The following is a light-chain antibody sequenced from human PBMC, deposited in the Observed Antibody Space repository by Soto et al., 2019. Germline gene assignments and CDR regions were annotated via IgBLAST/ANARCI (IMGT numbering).Light chain of an antibody. Sequence: DIVMTQSPDSLAVSLGERATINCKSSQSVLYSSSNRNYLAWYHQKPGQPPKLLIYWASTRESGVPDRFSGSGSGTDFTLTISSLQAEDVAVYYCQQYYSTPWTFGQGTKVEIK. CDR2: WAS. J-gene: IGKJ1*01. CDR1: QSVLYSSSNRNY. V-gene: IGKV4-1*01. CDR3: QQYYSTPWT.